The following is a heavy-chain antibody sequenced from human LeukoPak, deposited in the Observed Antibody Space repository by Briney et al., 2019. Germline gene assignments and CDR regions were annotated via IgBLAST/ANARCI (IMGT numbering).Heavy chain of an antibody. V-gene: IGHV4-34*01. CDR3: ARERVVSDYNWFDP. CDR2: VNRVGNT. CDR1: GASFSGYS. J-gene: IGHJ5*02. D-gene: IGHD6-25*01. Sequence: PSETLSLTCADHGASFSGYSWSWVRQPPGKGLEWIGEVNRVGNTIYNPSLKSRVTISIDTSTTQFSLRLSPVTLADTAVYFCARERVVSDYNWFDPWGQGTLVTVSS.